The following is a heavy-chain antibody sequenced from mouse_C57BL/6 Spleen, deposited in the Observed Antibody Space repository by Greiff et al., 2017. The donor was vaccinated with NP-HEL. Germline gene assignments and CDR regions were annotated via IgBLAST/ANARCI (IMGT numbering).Heavy chain of an antibody. J-gene: IGHJ4*01. CDR3: ARHYYGSSDYYAMDY. V-gene: IGHV5-6*01. CDR1: GFTFSSYG. D-gene: IGHD1-1*01. CDR2: ISSGGSYT. Sequence: EVMLVESGGDLVKPGGSLKLSCAASGFTFSSYGMSWVRQTPDKRLEWVATISSGGSYTYYPDSVKGRFTISRDNAKNTLYLQMSSLKSEDTAMYYWARHYYGSSDYYAMDYWGQGTSVTVSS.